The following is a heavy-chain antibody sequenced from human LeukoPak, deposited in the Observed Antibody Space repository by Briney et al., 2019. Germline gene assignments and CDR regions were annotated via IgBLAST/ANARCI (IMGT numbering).Heavy chain of an antibody. J-gene: IGHJ3*02. CDR2: IYYSGST. Sequence: SETLSLTCTVSGVSISSYYWSWIRQPPGKGLEWIGYIYYSGSTNYNPSLKSRVTISVDTSKNQFSLKLSSVTAADTAVYYCARDLQYYDFWSGYSDAFDIWGQGTMVTVSS. V-gene: IGHV4-59*01. CDR3: ARDLQYYDFWSGYSDAFDI. D-gene: IGHD3-3*01. CDR1: GVSISSYY.